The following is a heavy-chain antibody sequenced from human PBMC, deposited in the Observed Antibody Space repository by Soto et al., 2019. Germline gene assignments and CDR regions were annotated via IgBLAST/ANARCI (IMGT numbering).Heavy chain of an antibody. CDR1: GGSISSYY. CDR3: AKKYTAMVRNYGMDV. V-gene: IGHV4-59*01. D-gene: IGHD5-18*01. Sequence: SETLSLTCTVSGGSISSYYWSWIRQPPGKGLEWIGYIYYSGSTNYNPSLKSRVTISVDTSKNQFSLKLSSVTAADTAVYYCAKKYTAMVRNYGMDVWGQGTTVTVSS. CDR2: IYYSGST. J-gene: IGHJ6*02.